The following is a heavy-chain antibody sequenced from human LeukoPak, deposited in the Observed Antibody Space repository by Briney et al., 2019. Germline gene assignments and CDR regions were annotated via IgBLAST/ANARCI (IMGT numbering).Heavy chain of an antibody. J-gene: IGHJ4*02. CDR1: GFTVSSNY. V-gene: IGHV3-53*01. CDR2: IYSGGST. CDR3: ARGDLGELSFYFDY. Sequence: GSLRLSCAASGFTVSSNYMSWVRPAPGKGLEWVSVIYSGGSTYYADSVKGRFTISRDNSKNTLYLQMNSLRAEDTAVYYCARGDLGELSFYFDYWGQGSLVTVSS. D-gene: IGHD3-16*02.